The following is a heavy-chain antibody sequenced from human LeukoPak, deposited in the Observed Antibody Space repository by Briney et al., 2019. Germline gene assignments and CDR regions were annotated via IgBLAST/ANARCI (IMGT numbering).Heavy chain of an antibody. J-gene: IGHJ4*02. V-gene: IGHV3-74*01. Sequence: GGSLRLSCAASGFTFSSYWMHWVRQAPGKGLVWVSRINSDGSSTSYADSVKGRFTISRGNAKNTLYLQMNSLRAEDTAVYYCARVDTAMAIDYWGQGTLVTVSP. CDR1: GFTFSSYW. CDR2: INSDGSST. D-gene: IGHD5-18*01. CDR3: ARVDTAMAIDY.